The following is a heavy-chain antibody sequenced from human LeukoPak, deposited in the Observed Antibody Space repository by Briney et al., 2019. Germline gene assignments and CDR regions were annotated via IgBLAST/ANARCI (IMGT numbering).Heavy chain of an antibody. V-gene: IGHV4-34*01. J-gene: IGHJ4*02. D-gene: IGHD3-10*01. CDR3: ARSRGVKDY. CDR2: INHSGST. CDR1: GGSFSGYY. Sequence: SETLSLTCAVYGGSFSGYYWSWIRQPPGKGLEWIGEINHSGSTNYNPSLKSRVTISVDTSKNQFSLKLSSVTAADTAVYYCARSRGVKDYGGQGTLVTVSS.